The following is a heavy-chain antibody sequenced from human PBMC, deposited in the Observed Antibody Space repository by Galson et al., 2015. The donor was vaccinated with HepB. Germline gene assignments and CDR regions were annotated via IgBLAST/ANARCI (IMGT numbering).Heavy chain of an antibody. D-gene: IGHD3-22*01. J-gene: IGHJ4*02. CDR3: AIVPEEASYYYQR. CDR1: GYTFTSYG. Sequence: SVKVSCKASGYTFTSYGISWVRQAPGQGLEWMGWISAYNGNTNYAQKLQGRVTMTTDTSTSTAYMELRSLRSDDTAVYYCAIVPEEASYYYQRWGQGTLVTVSS. V-gene: IGHV1-18*01. CDR2: ISAYNGNT.